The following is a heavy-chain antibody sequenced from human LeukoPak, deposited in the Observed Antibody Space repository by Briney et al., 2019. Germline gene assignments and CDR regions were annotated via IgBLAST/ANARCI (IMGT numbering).Heavy chain of an antibody. CDR1: GFNFRSYT. V-gene: IGHV3-21*01. Sequence: GGSLRLPCAASGFNFRSYTLNWVRQAPGKGLGWVSSISGCRISIYYPNSVRDRFTISRDNAKNSPHLQMNSLRVEDTAVYYCARVMDVWGKGTTVTVSS. CDR2: ISGCRISI. CDR3: ARVMDV. J-gene: IGHJ6*04.